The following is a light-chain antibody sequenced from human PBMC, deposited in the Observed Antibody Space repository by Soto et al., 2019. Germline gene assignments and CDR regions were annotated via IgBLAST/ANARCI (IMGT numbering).Light chain of an antibody. J-gene: IGKJ5*01. Sequence: EIVLTQSPATLSVSPGEGATLSCRASQGIGDTLAWYQQKPGQAPRLLIYGASSRATGIPDRFSGTGSETDFTLTINRLEPEDFAVYYCQQYENSPITFGQGTRLEIK. CDR2: GAS. V-gene: IGKV3-20*01. CDR1: QGIGDT. CDR3: QQYENSPIT.